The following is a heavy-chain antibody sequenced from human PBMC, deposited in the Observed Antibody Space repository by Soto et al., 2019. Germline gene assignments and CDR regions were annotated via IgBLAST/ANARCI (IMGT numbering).Heavy chain of an antibody. D-gene: IGHD2-15*01. V-gene: IGHV1-18*01. J-gene: IGHJ6*02. CDR1: GYTFTSYG. Sequence: ASVKVSCKASGYTFTSYGISWVRQAPGQGLEWMGWISAYNGNTNYAQKLQGRVTMTTDTSTSTAYMELRSLRSDDTAVYYCARELEDIGPSDGMDVWGQGTTVTVSS. CDR2: ISAYNGNT. CDR3: ARELEDIGPSDGMDV.